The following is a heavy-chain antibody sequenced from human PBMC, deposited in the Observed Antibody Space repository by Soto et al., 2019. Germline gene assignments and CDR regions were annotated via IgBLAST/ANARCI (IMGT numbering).Heavy chain of an antibody. CDR3: AREGYYDFWSGNDYYYGMDV. CDR1: GGTFSSYA. Sequence: GASVKVSCKASGGTFSSYATSWVRQAPGQGLEWMGGIIPIFGTANYAQKFQGRVTITADESTSTAYMELSSLRSEDTAVYYCAREGYYDFWSGNDYYYGMDVWGQGTTVTVSS. V-gene: IGHV1-69*13. D-gene: IGHD3-3*01. J-gene: IGHJ6*02. CDR2: IIPIFGTA.